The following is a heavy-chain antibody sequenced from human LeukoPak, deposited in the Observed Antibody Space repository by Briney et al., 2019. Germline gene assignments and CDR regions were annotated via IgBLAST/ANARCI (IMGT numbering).Heavy chain of an antibody. D-gene: IGHD3-10*01. Sequence: GGSLRLSCAASGFTFSSYAMHWVRQAPGKGLEWVAVISYDGSNKYYADSVKGRFTISRDNSKNTLYLQMNSLRAEDTAVYYCARDGPGSGSSYYYYYGMDVWGQGTLVTVSS. J-gene: IGHJ6*02. CDR1: GFTFSSYA. CDR2: ISYDGSNK. CDR3: ARDGPGSGSSYYYYYGMDV. V-gene: IGHV3-30-3*01.